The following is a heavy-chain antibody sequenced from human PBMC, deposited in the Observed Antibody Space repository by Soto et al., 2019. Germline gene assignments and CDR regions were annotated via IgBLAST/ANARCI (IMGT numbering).Heavy chain of an antibody. CDR2: IIPIFGTA. D-gene: IGHD2-21*02. V-gene: IGHV1-69*01. J-gene: IGHJ6*02. CDR1: GGTFSSYA. Sequence: QVQLVQSGAEVKKPGSSVKVSCTASGGTFSSYAISWVRQAPGQGLEWMGGIIPIFGTANYAQKFQGRVTITADESTSTAYMELSSLRSEDTAVYYCARIAYCGGDCYSDYYYGMDVWGQGTTVTVSS. CDR3: ARIAYCGGDCYSDYYYGMDV.